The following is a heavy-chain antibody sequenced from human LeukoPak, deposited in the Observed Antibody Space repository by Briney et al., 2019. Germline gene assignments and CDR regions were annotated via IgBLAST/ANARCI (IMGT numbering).Heavy chain of an antibody. J-gene: IGHJ6*03. Sequence: ASVKVSCKASGGTFSSYAISWVRQAPGQGLEWMGGIIPIFGTANYALKFQGRVTITADESTSTAYMELSSLRSEDTAVYYCARPLTGDHPYYYYYYMDVWGKGTTVTVSS. V-gene: IGHV1-69*13. CDR2: IIPIFGTA. CDR1: GGTFSSYA. D-gene: IGHD7-27*01. CDR3: ARPLTGDHPYYYYYYMDV.